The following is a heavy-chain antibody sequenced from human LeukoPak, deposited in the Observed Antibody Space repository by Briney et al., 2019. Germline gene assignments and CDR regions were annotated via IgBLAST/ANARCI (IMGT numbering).Heavy chain of an antibody. J-gene: IGHJ4*02. D-gene: IGHD4-11*01. Sequence: ASVKVSCKASRYTFTAYSIHWVRQAPGQGLEWMGWMNPNSGGTNYAQKFQGRVTMTRDTSITTAYMELSRLRSDDTAVYYCARAAVGRSVDYCFFDYWGQGTLVTVSS. CDR2: MNPNSGGT. CDR1: RYTFTAYS. CDR3: ARAAVGRSVDYCFFDY. V-gene: IGHV1-2*02.